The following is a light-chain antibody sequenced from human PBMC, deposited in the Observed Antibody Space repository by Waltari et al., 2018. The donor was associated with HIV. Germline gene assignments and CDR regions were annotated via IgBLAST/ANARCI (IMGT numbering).Light chain of an antibody. CDR1: SSNIGRHT. CDR3: GAWDDSRNGHWV. J-gene: IGLJ3*02. Sequence: QSVLSQSPSASGPPGQRVTMSCSGSSSNIGRHTVNCYQQLPATAPNRLVCSDTLRHSCVTDGVSGATSGTSAATAISGRQSEEEGDYYCGAWDDSRNGHWVFGGGTRVTVL. CDR2: SDT. V-gene: IGLV1-44*01.